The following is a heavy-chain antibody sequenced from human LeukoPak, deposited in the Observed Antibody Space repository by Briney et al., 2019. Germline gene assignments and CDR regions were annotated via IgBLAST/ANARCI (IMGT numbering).Heavy chain of an antibody. CDR2: IYYSGST. CDR1: GGSSSSYY. Sequence: SETLSLTCTVSGGSSSSYYWSWIRQPPGKGLEWIGYIYYSGSTNYNPSLKSRVPISLDTSKNQFSLKLSSVTAADTAVYYCARDTNGPYYYGMDVWGQGTTATVSS. CDR3: ARDTNGPYYYGMDV. J-gene: IGHJ6*02. V-gene: IGHV4-59*01. D-gene: IGHD2-8*01.